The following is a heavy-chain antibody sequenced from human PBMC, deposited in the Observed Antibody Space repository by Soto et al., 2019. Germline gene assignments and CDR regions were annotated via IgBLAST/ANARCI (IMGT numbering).Heavy chain of an antibody. Sequence: SETLSLTCTVSGGSIGTYYWSWVRQPPGKGLEWIGYIYYSASTKYNPSLKSRVTISVDTSKNQFSLKLSSVTAADTAVYYCARAPPYSSGIDYWGQGTLVTVSS. J-gene: IGHJ4*02. CDR2: IYYSAST. V-gene: IGHV4-59*01. CDR1: GGSIGTYY. D-gene: IGHD6-19*01. CDR3: ARAPPYSSGIDY.